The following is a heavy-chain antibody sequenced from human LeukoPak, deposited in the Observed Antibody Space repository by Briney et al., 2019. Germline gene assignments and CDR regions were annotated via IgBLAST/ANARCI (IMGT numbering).Heavy chain of an antibody. CDR3: ATLYYFDY. V-gene: IGHV3-9*01. Sequence: GGSLRLSCAASGFTFDDYAMHWVRQAPGKGLEWVSGISWNSGSIGYADSVKGRFTISRDNAKNSLYLQMNSLRAEDTALYYCATLYYFDYWGQGTLVTVSS. CDR2: ISWNSGSI. J-gene: IGHJ4*02. CDR1: GFTFDDYA.